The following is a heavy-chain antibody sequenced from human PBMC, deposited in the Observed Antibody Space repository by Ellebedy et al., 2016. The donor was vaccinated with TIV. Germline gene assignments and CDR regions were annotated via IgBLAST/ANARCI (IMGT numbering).Heavy chain of an antibody. CDR1: GGSISSYY. D-gene: IGHD6-6*01. Sequence: SETLSLXCTVSGGSISSYYWSWIRQPPGKGLEWIGYIYYSGSTNYNPSLKSRVTLSVDTSKNQFSLKLSSVTAADTAIYYCAREARFSSSGFDYWGQGILVAISS. CDR2: IYYSGST. J-gene: IGHJ4*02. CDR3: AREARFSSSGFDY. V-gene: IGHV4-59*01.